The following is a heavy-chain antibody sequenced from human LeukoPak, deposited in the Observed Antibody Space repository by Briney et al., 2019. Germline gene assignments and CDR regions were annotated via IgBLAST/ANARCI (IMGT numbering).Heavy chain of an antibody. V-gene: IGHV3-30-3*01. D-gene: IGHD6-19*01. CDR2: ISYDGSNK. J-gene: IGHJ1*01. CDR1: GFTFSSYA. CDR3: ARGGRGTIGSFKYSSVMSYFQH. Sequence: PGGSLRLSCAASGFTFSSYAMHWVRQAPGKGLEWVAVISYDGSNKYYADSVKGRFTISRDNSKNTLYLQMNSLRAEDTAVYYCARGGRGTIGSFKYSSVMSYFQHWGQGTLVTVSS.